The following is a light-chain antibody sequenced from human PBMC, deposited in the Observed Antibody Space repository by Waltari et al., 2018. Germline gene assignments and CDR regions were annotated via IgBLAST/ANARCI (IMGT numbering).Light chain of an antibody. CDR1: QSVLNNSDKKNS. J-gene: IGKJ1*01. Sequence: DIVMTQSPDSLALSLGERARIHRRSNQSVLNNSDKKNSLAWYQQKPGQPPRLLIYWASTRESGVPDRFSGSGSGTDFALTISSLQAEDVAVYYCQQYYSARRTFGQGTKVEV. CDR2: WAS. V-gene: IGKV4-1*01. CDR3: QQYYSARRT.